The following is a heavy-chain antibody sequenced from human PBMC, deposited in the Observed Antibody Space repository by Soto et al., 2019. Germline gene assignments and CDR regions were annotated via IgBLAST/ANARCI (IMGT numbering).Heavy chain of an antibody. Sequence: PSETLSLTCAVYGGSFSGYYWSWIRQPPGKGLEWIGEINHSGSTNYNPSLKSRVTISVDTSKNQFSLKLSSVTAADTAVYYCARGRKLWFGELLERYYYYGMDVRGQGTTVTVSS. CDR3: ARGRKLWFGELLERYYYYGMDV. CDR2: INHSGST. V-gene: IGHV4-34*01. D-gene: IGHD3-10*01. J-gene: IGHJ6*02. CDR1: GGSFSGYY.